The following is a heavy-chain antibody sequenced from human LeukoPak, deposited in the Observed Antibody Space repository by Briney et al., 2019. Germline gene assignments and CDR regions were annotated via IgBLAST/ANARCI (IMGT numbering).Heavy chain of an antibody. J-gene: IGHJ4*02. V-gene: IGHV4-39*01. CDR1: GGSIRSSSYN. Sequence: SETLSLTCTVSGGSIRSSSYNWGWIRQPPGKGLEWIGSIYYSGSIYYNPSLRSRVTISVDTSKNQFSLKLSSVTAADTAVYYCARHTARTDRGLRGNFDDWGQGTLVTVSS. D-gene: IGHD2-8*01. CDR2: IYYSGSI. CDR3: ARHTARTDRGLRGNFDD.